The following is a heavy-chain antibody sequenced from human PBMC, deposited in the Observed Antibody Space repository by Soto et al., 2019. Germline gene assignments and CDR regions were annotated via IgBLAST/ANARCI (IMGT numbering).Heavy chain of an antibody. CDR3: AVEHIVGATDYEAYNWFDL. V-gene: IGHV1-18*01. J-gene: IGHJ5*02. D-gene: IGHD1-26*01. CDR2: IRPYNGDA. CDR1: TYNFIAYD. Sequence: GASVKVSCKTSTYNFIAYDINWLRQAPGQGLEWMGWIRPYNGDANYEQKFQGRVTMTTDTSTSTAYMEVTSLRSDDTAVYYCAVEHIVGATDYEAYNWFDLWGQGTLVTVSS.